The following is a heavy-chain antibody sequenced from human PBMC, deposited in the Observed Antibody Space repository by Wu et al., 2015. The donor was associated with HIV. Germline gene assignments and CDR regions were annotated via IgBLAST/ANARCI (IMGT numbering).Heavy chain of an antibody. CDR2: INHNSGGA. J-gene: IGHJ3*02. V-gene: IGHV1-2*02. Sequence: QVQLVQSGAEVKKPGASVRVTCRASGYSVSDYGVHWVRQAPGQGLEWMGWINHNSGGATYAAQFQGRVAMTRDTSISTAYIELSRLTSDDTAVYYCARDELFRVDDAFDMWGQGTLVTVSS. CDR1: GYSVSDYG. CDR3: ARDELFRVDDAFDM. D-gene: IGHD3-10*01.